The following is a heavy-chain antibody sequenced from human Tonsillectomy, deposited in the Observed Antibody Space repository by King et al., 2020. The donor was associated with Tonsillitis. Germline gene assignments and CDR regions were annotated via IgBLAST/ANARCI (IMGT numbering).Heavy chain of an antibody. D-gene: IGHD3-3*01. Sequence: VQLVESGGGLVQPGGSLRLSCAASGFTFSSYAMSWVRQAPGKGLQWVSTISGGGGSTDYADSVKGRFTISRDNSKNTLYLQMNSLRAEDTAVYYCAKDRPSFFRPPGYFDYWGQGTLVTVSS. J-gene: IGHJ4*02. CDR1: GFTFSSYA. CDR3: AKDRPSFFRPPGYFDY. CDR2: ISGGGGST. V-gene: IGHV3-23*04.